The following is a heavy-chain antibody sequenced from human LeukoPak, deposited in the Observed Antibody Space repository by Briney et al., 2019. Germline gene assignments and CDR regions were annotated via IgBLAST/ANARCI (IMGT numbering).Heavy chain of an antibody. CDR1: LVSLSSGDYY. D-gene: IGHD3-10*01. J-gene: IGHJ4*02. Sequence: FQTPSLTRALSLVSLSSGDYYGSCSRQPPGKGLEWIVYISSSGRTYYKPSLKSRFTVSMYTSKNQFSLKVSSVTAADTAVFYCGRGQYGSGIAYWGQGTLVTVSS. CDR2: ISSSGRT. CDR3: GRGQYGSGIAY. V-gene: IGHV4-30-4*01.